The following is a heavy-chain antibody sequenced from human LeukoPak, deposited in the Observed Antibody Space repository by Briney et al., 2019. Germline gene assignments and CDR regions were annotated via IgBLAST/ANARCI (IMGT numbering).Heavy chain of an antibody. CDR1: GFSFGGYG. Sequence: PGGSLRLSCVASGFSFGGYGMNWVRQAPGKGLEWVAVIWYNGKNKYYSDSVKGRFTISRDTSKNTLYLQMNSLRAEDTAVYYCAKDRSAVAGTFDYWGQGTLVTVSS. D-gene: IGHD6-19*01. CDR2: IWYNGKNK. V-gene: IGHV3-33*06. J-gene: IGHJ4*02. CDR3: AKDRSAVAGTFDY.